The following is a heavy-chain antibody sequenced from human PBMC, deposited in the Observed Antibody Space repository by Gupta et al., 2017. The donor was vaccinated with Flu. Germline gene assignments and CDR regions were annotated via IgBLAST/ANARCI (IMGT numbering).Heavy chain of an antibody. CDR3: ATVTSGC. CDR1: GFTFSSSY. V-gene: IGHV3-74*03. J-gene: IGHJ4*02. CDR2: INPDGSNT. D-gene: IGHD4-17*01. Sequence: EMQLVGSGGDLVQPGGSLRLSCADSGFTFSSSYLQWVRQAQGKGLVWVSRINPDGSNTTYAESVKGRFTISRDNAKNTLYPQMNSLGDDDTAVYYCATVTSGCWGQGTLVTVSS.